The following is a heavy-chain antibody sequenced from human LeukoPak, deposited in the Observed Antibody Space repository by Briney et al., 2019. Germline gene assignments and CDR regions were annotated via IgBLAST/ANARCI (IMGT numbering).Heavy chain of an antibody. V-gene: IGHV3-74*01. CDR1: GFTFSNYW. J-gene: IGHJ4*02. CDR2: INTDGSSI. CDR3: ARGKQQLILDS. Sequence: GGSLRLSRAASGFTFSNYWMHWVRQAPGKGLVWVSRINTDGSSISYAGSVKGRFTVSRDNAKNTLYLLMNSLRAEDTAVYYCARGKQQLILDSWGQGTLVTVSS. D-gene: IGHD6-13*01.